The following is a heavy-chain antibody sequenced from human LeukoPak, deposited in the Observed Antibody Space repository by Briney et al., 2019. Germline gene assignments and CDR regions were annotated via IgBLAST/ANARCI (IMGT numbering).Heavy chain of an antibody. D-gene: IGHD5-24*01. CDR2: ISWNSGSI. V-gene: IGHV3-9*01. CDR1: GFTFDDYA. J-gene: IGHJ4*02. Sequence: GRSLRLSCAASGFTFDDYAMHWVRQAPGKGLEWVSGISWNSGSIGYADSVKGRFTISRDNAKNSLYLQMNSLRAEDTALYYCAKDFVRWLHPEYFDYWGQGTLVTVSS. CDR3: AKDFVRWLHPEYFDY.